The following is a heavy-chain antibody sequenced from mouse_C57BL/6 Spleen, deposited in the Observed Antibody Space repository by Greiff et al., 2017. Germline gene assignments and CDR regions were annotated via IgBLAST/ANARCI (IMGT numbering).Heavy chain of an antibody. CDR2: IYPGSGST. Sequence: QVQLQQPGAELAKPGASVKMSCKASGYTFTSYWITWVKQRPGQGLEWIGDIYPGSGSTNYNEKFKSKATLTVDTSSSTAYMQLSSLTSEDSAVYYSVITTVVDFDFWGKGTTLTVSS. J-gene: IGHJ2*01. V-gene: IGHV1-55*01. D-gene: IGHD1-1*01. CDR1: GYTFTSYW. CDR3: VITTVVDFDF.